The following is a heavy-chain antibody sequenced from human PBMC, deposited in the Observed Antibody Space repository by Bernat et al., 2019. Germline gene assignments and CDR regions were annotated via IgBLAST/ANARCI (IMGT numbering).Heavy chain of an antibody. J-gene: IGHJ6*03. V-gene: IGHV1-69*01. CDR1: GGTFSSYA. Sequence: QVQLVQSGAEVKKPGSSVKVSCKASGGTFSSYAISWVRQAPGQGLEWMGGIIPIFGTANYAQKFQGRVTITADESTSTAYMELSSLRSEDTAVYYCARGPHSLRFLEWLPQGYYYYYYMDVWGKGTTVTVSS. CDR3: ARGPHSLRFLEWLPQGYYYYYYMDV. CDR2: IIPIFGTA. D-gene: IGHD3-3*01.